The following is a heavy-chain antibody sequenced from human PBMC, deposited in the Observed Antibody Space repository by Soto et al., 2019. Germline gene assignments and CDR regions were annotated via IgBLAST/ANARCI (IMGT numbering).Heavy chain of an antibody. D-gene: IGHD3-10*01. J-gene: IGHJ4*02. CDR1: GGSISSGGYY. CDR3: ARYGSGTYYPTTFDY. CDR2: IYYSGST. V-gene: IGHV4-31*03. Sequence: QVQLQESGPGLVKLSQTLSLTCTVSGGSISSGGYYWSWIRPHPGKGLECIGYIYYSGSTYYNPSLKSRVTISVDTSENQFSLKLSSVTAADTAVYYCARYGSGTYYPTTFDYWGQGTLVTVSS.